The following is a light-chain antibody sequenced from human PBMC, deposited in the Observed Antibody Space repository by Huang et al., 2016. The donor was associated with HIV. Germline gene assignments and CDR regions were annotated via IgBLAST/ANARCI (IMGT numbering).Light chain of an antibody. CDR3: QQYKSFPWT. CDR2: EAS. J-gene: IGKJ1*01. V-gene: IGKV1-5*03. Sequence: DIQMTQSSSTLSASVGDRVTIACRASQSISTWLAWYQQKPGRAPNLLIYEASTLESGVPSRFIGGGSVSDFTLTISSLQPDDFATYFCQQYKSFPWTFGQGTKVEV. CDR1: QSISTW.